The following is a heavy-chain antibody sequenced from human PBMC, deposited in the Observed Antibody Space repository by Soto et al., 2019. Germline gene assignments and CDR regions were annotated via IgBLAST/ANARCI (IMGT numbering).Heavy chain of an antibody. V-gene: IGHV3-13*01. CDR2: IGTAGDT. Sequence: EVQLVESGGGLVQPGGSLRLSCAASGFTFSSYDMHWVRQATGKGLEWVSAIGTAGDTYYPGSVKGRFTISRENAKNSLYRQMNSLRAGDTAVYYCARESDYYYYMDVWGKGTTVTVSS. CDR3: ARESDYYYYMDV. CDR1: GFTFSSYD. J-gene: IGHJ6*03.